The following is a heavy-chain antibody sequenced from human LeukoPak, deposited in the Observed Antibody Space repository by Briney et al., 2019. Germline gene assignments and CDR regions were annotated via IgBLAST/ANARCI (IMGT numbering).Heavy chain of an antibody. D-gene: IGHD5-12*01. V-gene: IGHV3-23*01. CDR3: AKSYNGYESKPDY. CDR2: ISGSGGST. J-gene: IGHJ4*02. Sequence: GGSLRLSCAASGFTFSTYVMSWVRQAPGKGLEWVSGISGSGGSTYYADSVKGRFTISRDNSKTTLYLQMNSLRAEDTAVYYCAKSYNGYESKPDYWGQGTLVTVSS. CDR1: GFTFSTYV.